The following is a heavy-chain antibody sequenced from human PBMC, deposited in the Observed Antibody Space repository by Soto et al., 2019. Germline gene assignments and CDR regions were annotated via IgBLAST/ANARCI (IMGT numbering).Heavy chain of an antibody. J-gene: IGHJ4*02. CDR1: SSTLHTYA. V-gene: IGHV1-69*13. CDR3: AREGGSASFSFDS. CDR2: IIPIFGTA. Sequence: VKGSCKVSSSTLHTYAFTWARPAPGQGLEWMGRIIPIFGTANYAQKFQGTVTITADESTSTAYMELSSLWSEDTAVYYCAREGGSASFSFDSWGKGTLVPVPS. D-gene: IGHD1-26*01.